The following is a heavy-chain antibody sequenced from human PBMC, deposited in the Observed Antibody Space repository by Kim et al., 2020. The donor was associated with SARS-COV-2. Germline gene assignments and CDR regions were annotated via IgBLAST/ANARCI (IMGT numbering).Heavy chain of an antibody. D-gene: IGHD4-17*01. Sequence: GGSLRLSCAASGFTFSSYEMNWVRQAPGKGLEWVSYISSSGSTIYYADSVKGRFTISRDNAKNSLYLQMNSLRAEDTDVYYCARDWRDYGDFGTTGGMDVWGQGTTVTVSS. CDR1: GFTFSSYE. V-gene: IGHV3-48*03. CDR3: ARDWRDYGDFGTTGGMDV. CDR2: ISSSGSTI. J-gene: IGHJ6*02.